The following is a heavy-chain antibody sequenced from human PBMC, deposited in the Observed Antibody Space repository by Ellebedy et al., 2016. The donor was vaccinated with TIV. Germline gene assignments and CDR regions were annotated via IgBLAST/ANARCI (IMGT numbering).Heavy chain of an antibody. D-gene: IGHD6-13*01. J-gene: IGHJ3*02. CDR1: GYTFTSYG. Sequence: ASVKVSXXASGYTFTSYGISWVRQAPGQGLEWMGWISAYNGNTNYAQKLQGRVTMTTDTSTSTAYMELRSLRSDDTAVYYCARDFGGIAAAGARGAFDIWGQGTMVTVSS. CDR3: ARDFGGIAAAGARGAFDI. V-gene: IGHV1-18*01. CDR2: ISAYNGNT.